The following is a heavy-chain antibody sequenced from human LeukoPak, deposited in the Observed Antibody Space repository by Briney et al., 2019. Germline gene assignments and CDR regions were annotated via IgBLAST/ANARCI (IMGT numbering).Heavy chain of an antibody. V-gene: IGHV3-23*01. D-gene: IGHD2-15*01. CDR3: AKDYSDLRVADVFFEH. CDR1: GLIFSNYS. J-gene: IGHJ4*02. Sequence: GGSLRLSCAASGLIFSNYSMSWVRQAPGKGLEWVSGITSGFTPHYADSVKGRFTISRDNSKNTFHLQMNSLRAEDTAVYYCAKDYSDLRVADVFFEHWGQGTLVTVSS. CDR2: ITSGFTP.